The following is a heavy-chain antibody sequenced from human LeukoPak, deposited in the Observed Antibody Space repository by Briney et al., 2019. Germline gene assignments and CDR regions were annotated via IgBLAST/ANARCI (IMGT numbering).Heavy chain of an antibody. CDR1: GGSISSSNW. CDR3: ARDMAYGSGSYKYYFDY. J-gene: IGHJ4*02. V-gene: IGHV4-4*02. Sequence: PSETLSLTCAVSGGSISSSNWWSWVRQPPGKGLEWIGEIYHSGSTNYNPSLKSRVTISVDKSKNQFSLKLSSVTAADTAVYYCARDMAYGSGSYKYYFDYWGQGTLVTVSS. CDR2: IYHSGST. D-gene: IGHD3-10*01.